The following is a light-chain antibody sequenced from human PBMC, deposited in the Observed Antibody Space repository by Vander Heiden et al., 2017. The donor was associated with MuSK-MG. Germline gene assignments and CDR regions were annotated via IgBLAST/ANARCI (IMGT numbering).Light chain of an antibody. J-gene: IGKJ1*01. CDR3: QQIDSNPPWT. Sequence: DIQMTQSPSSLSASVGDRVTITCRASQSISSYLNWYQQKPGKAPKLLIYAASSWQRGVPSRFSGSGYGKDFTLTISSRQPEDFASYYCQQIDSNPPWTFGQGTKVEIK. V-gene: IGKV1-39*01. CDR2: AAS. CDR1: QSISSY.